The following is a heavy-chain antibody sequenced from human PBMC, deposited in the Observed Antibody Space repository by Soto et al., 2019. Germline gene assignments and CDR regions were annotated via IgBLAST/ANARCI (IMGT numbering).Heavy chain of an antibody. Sequence: PSETLSLTCTVSGGSISNYFRSCIRQTPGERLELMGYISYSGSTNYNPSLMSRLTISLDTSKNQFSLKLSSVTAADTAVYYCARHTPAISISDHWGQGTLVTVS. D-gene: IGHD2-15*01. CDR1: GGSISNYF. CDR2: ISYSGST. J-gene: IGHJ4*02. V-gene: IGHV4-59*08. CDR3: ARHTPAISISDH.